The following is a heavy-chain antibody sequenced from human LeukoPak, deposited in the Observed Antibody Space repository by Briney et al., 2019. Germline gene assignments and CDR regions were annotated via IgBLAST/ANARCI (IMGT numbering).Heavy chain of an antibody. CDR2: INTGNGNT. CDR1: GYTFTNYA. CDR3: ARYDSSGYYYESAFDP. Sequence: ASVKVSCKASGYTFTNYAVQWVRQAPGQRLEWMGWINTGNGNTKYSQKFQGRVTITRDTSASTAYMELSSLRSEDTAVYYCARYDSSGYYYESAFDPWGQGTLVTVSS. J-gene: IGHJ5*02. D-gene: IGHD3-22*01. V-gene: IGHV1-3*04.